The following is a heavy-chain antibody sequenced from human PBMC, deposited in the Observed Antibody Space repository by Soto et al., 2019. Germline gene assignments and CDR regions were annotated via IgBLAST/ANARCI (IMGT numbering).Heavy chain of an antibody. J-gene: IGHJ4*02. Sequence: QVQLVQSGAEVKKPGSSVKVSCSASGDTFSSYGISWVRQAPGQGLEWLGGIIPVFAITKYAQKFQGRITFTSDDSSSTTSMDLSRMSSEDTAVYYCARAKFRFESDGSSFTTPFDHWCQGTPVTVSS. CDR2: IIPVFAIT. D-gene: IGHD1-1*01. CDR1: GDTFSSYG. CDR3: ARAKFRFESDGSSFTTPFDH. V-gene: IGHV1-69*01.